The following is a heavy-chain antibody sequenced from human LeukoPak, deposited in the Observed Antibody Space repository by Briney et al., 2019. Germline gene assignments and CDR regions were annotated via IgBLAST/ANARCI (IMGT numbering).Heavy chain of an antibody. J-gene: IGHJ6*02. CDR1: GFTFSSYA. V-gene: IGHV3-23*01. D-gene: IGHD2-21*02. CDR3: PKVKGYRGGACKYYNYSGMDV. Sequence: GGSLRLSCAASGFTFSSYAMSWVRQAPGKGLEWVSAISGSGGSTYYADSATGPSTISRDKSKNTLYLQTNSLRAEDTAVYYCPKVKGYRGGACKYYNYSGMDVWGQGTTVTVSS. CDR2: ISGSGGST.